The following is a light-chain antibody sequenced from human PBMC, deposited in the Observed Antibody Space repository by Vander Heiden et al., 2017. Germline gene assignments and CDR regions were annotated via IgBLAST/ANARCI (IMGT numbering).Light chain of an antibody. CDR3: QQTDSPPWT. CDR2: GAS. CDR1: QSISTV. Sequence: DIEMTQSPSSLSASVGDRVTITCRASQSISTVLNWYQQKPGKAPKFLIYGASRLQSGVPSRFSGNGSGTDFTLTISSLRPEDFATYYCQQTDSPPWTFGQGTKVEIK. V-gene: IGKV1-39*01. J-gene: IGKJ1*01.